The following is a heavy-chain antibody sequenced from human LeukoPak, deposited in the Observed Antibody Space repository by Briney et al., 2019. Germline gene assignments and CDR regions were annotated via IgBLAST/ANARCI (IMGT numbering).Heavy chain of an antibody. J-gene: IGHJ4*02. D-gene: IGHD2-2*01. CDR3: ARDREGVVVPAANYIDY. Sequence: GGSLRLSCAASGFTFSSYSMNWVRQAPGKGLEWVSSISSSSSYMYYADSVKGRFTISRDNAKNSLYLQMNSLRAEDTAVYYCARDREGVVVPAANYIDYWGQGTLVTVSS. V-gene: IGHV3-21*01. CDR1: GFTFSSYS. CDR2: ISSSSSYM.